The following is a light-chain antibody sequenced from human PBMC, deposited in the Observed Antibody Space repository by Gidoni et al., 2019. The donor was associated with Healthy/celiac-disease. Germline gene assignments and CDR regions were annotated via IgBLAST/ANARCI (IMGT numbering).Light chain of an antibody. V-gene: IGKV3-20*01. J-gene: IGKJ5*01. CDR2: GAS. CDR1: QSVSSSY. CDR3: QQYGSSFT. Sequence: ELVLTQSPGTLSLSPGERATLSCRASQSVSSSYLDWYQQKPGQAPRLLIYGASSRATGIPDRFSGSGSGTDFTLTISRLEPEDFAVYYCQQYGSSFTFGQGTRLEIK.